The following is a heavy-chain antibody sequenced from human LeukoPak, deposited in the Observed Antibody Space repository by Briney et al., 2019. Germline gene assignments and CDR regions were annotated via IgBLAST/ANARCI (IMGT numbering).Heavy chain of an antibody. D-gene: IGHD3-22*01. V-gene: IGHV3-13*01. CDR1: GFTFSSYD. CDR3: AKGSKAVVFTRDHYMDV. Sequence: GGSLRLSCAASGFTFSSYDMHWVRQATGKGLEWVSGIGTAGDIYYPGSVKGRFTISRENAKNSLYLQVNSLRAGDTAVYYCAKGSKAVVFTRDHYMDVWGKGTTVTFSS. J-gene: IGHJ6*03. CDR2: IGTAGDI.